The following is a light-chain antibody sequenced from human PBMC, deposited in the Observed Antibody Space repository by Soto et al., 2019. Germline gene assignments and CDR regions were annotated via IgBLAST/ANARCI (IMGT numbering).Light chain of an antibody. Sequence: QSVLTQPASVSGSPGQSITMSCSGTTSDFGDDKYVSWFQQQPGKGPHLLIYGVTKRPSGVPDRFSGSKSGNTAALTVSGLQAEDEAVYYCSSYAGSLVVFGGGTKLTVL. CDR1: TSDFGDDKY. CDR3: SSYAGSLVV. J-gene: IGLJ2*01. V-gene: IGLV2-8*01. CDR2: GVT.